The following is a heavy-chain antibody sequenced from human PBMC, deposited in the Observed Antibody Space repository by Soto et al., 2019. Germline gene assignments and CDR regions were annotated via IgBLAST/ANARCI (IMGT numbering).Heavy chain of an antibody. Sequence: GGSLRLSCAASGFTFSSYAVSWVRQAPGKGPEWISSISGSGSTIYYADSVKGRFTISRDNSKNTLYLQVSSLRAEDTAVYYCAKVFYYYDSSGYYYFDYWGQGTLVTVSS. CDR3: AKVFYYYDSSGYYYFDY. CDR1: GFTFSSYA. D-gene: IGHD3-22*01. CDR2: ISGSGSTI. J-gene: IGHJ4*02. V-gene: IGHV3-23*01.